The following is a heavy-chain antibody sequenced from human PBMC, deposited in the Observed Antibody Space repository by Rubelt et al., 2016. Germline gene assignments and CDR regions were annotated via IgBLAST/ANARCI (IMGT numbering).Heavy chain of an antibody. CDR3: ARDKSYGHTFCDS. Sequence: QVQLQESGPGLVKPSETLSLTCSVSGYSISNGYYWGWIRQPPGKGLEWIGYIYSAGNTFYNASLESRLTISLDTSKNLFSLKLSSVTAADKAVYYCARDKSYGHTFCDSWGQGTLVTVSS. CDR2: IYSAGNT. CDR1: GYSISNGYY. J-gene: IGHJ4*02. D-gene: IGHD5-18*01. V-gene: IGHV4-38-2*02.